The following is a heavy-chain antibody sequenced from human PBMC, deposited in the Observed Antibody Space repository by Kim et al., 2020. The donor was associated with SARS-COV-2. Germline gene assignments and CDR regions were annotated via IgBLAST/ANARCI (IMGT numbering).Heavy chain of an antibody. CDR1: GFTFRSYA. J-gene: IGHJ6*02. CDR2: ISGSGGST. D-gene: IGHD2-2*01. V-gene: IGHV3-23*01. Sequence: GGSLRLSCAASGFTFRSYAMSWVRQAPGKGLEWVSAISGSGGSTYYADSVKGRFTISRDNSKNTLYLQMNSLRAEDTAVYYCAKKVPAARMWGVYGMDVCGQGTTVTVSS. CDR3: AKKVPAARMWGVYGMDV.